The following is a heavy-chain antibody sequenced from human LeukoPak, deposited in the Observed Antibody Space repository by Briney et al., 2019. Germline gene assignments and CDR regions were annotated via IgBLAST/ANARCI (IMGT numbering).Heavy chain of an antibody. CDR2: ISAYNGNT. J-gene: IGHJ4*02. D-gene: IGHD5-24*01. CDR3: ARGQMSWLPQPLHY. CDR1: GYTFSNYI. V-gene: IGHV1-18*01. Sequence: ASVKVSCKASGYTFSNYIITWVRQAPGQGLEWMGWISAYNGNTNYAQSFQDRVTMTTDTSTTTAYIEVRSLTSDDAAVYYCARGQMSWLPQPLHYWGQGTLVTVSS.